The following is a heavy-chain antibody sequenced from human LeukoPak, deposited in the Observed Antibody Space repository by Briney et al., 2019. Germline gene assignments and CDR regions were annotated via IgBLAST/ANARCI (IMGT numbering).Heavy chain of an antibody. CDR3: ARDQGTGSGRYYYYYMDV. CDR2: IYHSGST. CDR1: GYSISSRYY. D-gene: IGHD3-10*01. V-gene: IGHV4-38-2*02. J-gene: IGHJ6*03. Sequence: SETLSLTCTVSGYSISSRYYWGWVRQPPGKGLEWIGSIYHSGSTSYNPSLKSRVTISVDTSKNQFSLKLSSVTAPDTAVYYCARDQGTGSGRYYYYYMDVWGKGTTVTISS.